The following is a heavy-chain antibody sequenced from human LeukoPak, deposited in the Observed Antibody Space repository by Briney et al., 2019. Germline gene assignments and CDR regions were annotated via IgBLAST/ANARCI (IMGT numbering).Heavy chain of an antibody. V-gene: IGHV4-39*01. CDR2: IYYSGST. Sequence: PSETLSLTCTISGGSISRSSYYWGWIRQPPGKGVEWIGSIYYSGSTYYHPSLRSRLTISVDTSKNQFSLKLSSVTAADTAVYYCARHIYDKSGYTYYFDDWGQGTLVTVSS. D-gene: IGHD3-22*01. CDR1: GGSISRSSYY. CDR3: ARHIYDKSGYTYYFDD. J-gene: IGHJ4*02.